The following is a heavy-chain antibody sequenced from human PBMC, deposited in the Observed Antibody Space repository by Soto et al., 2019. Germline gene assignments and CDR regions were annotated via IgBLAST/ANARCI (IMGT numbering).Heavy chain of an antibody. CDR2: ISYDGNTK. D-gene: IGHD3-22*01. V-gene: IGHV3-30-3*01. Sequence: QVQLVESGGGVVQPGRSLRLSCAASGFTFSTYAMHWVRQAPGKGLEWVAVISYDGNTKYYADSVKGRFTISRDTSRNTLYLQMSRLRAEDMAVYDWARPSGSSGYYSCYFDYWGQGTLVTVSS. CDR3: ARPSGSSGYYSCYFDY. CDR1: GFTFSTYA. J-gene: IGHJ4*02.